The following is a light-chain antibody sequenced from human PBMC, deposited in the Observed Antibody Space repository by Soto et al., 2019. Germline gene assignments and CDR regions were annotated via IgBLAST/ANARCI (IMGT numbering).Light chain of an antibody. CDR2: GAS. CDR1: QIVSSTY. CDR3: QQYGVTPPNT. V-gene: IGKV3-20*01. J-gene: IGKJ4*01. Sequence: EIVLTQSPVTLSLSPGERATLSCRASQIVSSTYLAWFQQKAGQAPRLLIYGASTRATGIPDRFSGSGSGTDFTLTISGLEPEDFALYYCQQYGVTPPNTFGGGTKVDIK.